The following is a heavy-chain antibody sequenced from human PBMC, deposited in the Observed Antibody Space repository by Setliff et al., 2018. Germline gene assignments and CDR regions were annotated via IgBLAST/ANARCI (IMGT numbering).Heavy chain of an antibody. J-gene: IGHJ4*02. CDR3: ARASFSGTYPPFGFDY. CDR1: DGSISDYY. Sequence: SETLSLTCTVSDGSISDYYWGWIRQSPGNGLEWIGYVFASGTTNYNPSLKSRVTISVDTSKSLFSLRLTSVTAADTAVYFCARASFSGTYPPFGFDYWGQGTLGTSPQ. CDR2: VFASGTT. V-gene: IGHV4-4*08. D-gene: IGHD1-26*01.